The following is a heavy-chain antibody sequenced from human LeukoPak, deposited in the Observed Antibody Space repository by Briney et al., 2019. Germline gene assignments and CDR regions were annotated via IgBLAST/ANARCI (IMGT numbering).Heavy chain of an antibody. D-gene: IGHD1-14*01. CDR3: VRDGIHYYYYYMDV. CDR2: ISTNTGNP. V-gene: IGHV7-4-1*02. CDR1: GYTFTSYA. Sequence: ASVKVSCTASGYTFTSYAMNGVRQAPGQGLEWMGWISTNTGNPTYAQGFTGRFVFSLDTSVSTAYLQISSLKAEDTAVYYCVRDGIHYYYYYMDVWGKGTTVTVSS. J-gene: IGHJ6*03.